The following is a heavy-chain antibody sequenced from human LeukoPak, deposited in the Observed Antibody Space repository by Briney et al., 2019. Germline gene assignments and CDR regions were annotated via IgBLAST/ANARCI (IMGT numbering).Heavy chain of an antibody. J-gene: IGHJ4*02. CDR2: IYYSGTT. CDR3: VRYSEPPRYFDY. D-gene: IGHD2-15*01. V-gene: IGHV4-59*01. CDR1: GGSISGYS. Sequence: PSETLSLTCTVSGGSISGYSWSWIRQPPGKGLEWIGYIYYSGTTNYNPSLKSRVTISVDTSNNQFSLRLTSVTAADTAVYYCVRYSEPPRYFDYWGQGTLVTVSS.